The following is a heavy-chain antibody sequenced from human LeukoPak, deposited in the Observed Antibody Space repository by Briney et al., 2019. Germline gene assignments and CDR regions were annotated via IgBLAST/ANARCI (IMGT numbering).Heavy chain of an antibody. V-gene: IGHV4-34*01. J-gene: IGHJ4*02. CDR3: ARFLITMVRGVIRRSYFDY. CDR2: INHSGST. D-gene: IGHD3-10*01. CDR1: GGSFSGYY. Sequence: SETLSLTCAVYGGSFSGYYWSWIRQPPGKGLEWIGEINHSGSTNYNPSLKSRVTISVDTSKNQFSLKLSSVTAADTAVYYCARFLITMVRGVIRRSYFDYWGQGTLVIVSS.